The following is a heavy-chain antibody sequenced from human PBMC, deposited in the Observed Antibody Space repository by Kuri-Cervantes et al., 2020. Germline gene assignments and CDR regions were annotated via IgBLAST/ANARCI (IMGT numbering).Heavy chain of an antibody. CDR1: GGSISSYY. V-gene: IGHV4-59*01. CDR3: ASRSSGWYDAFDI. D-gene: IGHD6-19*01. Sequence: SETLSLTCAVPGGSISSYYWSWIRQPPGKGLEWIGYIYYSGSTNYNPSLKSRATISVDTSKNQFSLKLSSVTAADTAMYYCASRSSGWYDAFDIWGQGTMVTVSS. CDR2: IYYSGST. J-gene: IGHJ3*02.